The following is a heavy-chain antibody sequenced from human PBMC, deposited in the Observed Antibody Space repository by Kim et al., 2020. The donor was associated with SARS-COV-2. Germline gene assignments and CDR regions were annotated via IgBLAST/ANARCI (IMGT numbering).Heavy chain of an antibody. CDR3: AKGPYCSSTSCYSVGAFDI. D-gene: IGHD2-2*01. CDR2: LSGSGGST. Sequence: GGSLRLSCEASGFTFSSHAMSWVRQAPGKGLEWVSALSGSGGSTYYADSVKGRFTVSRDNSKNTLYLQMKTLRADDTAVYYCAKGPYCSSTSCYSVGAFDIWGQGTMVTVSS. V-gene: IGHV3-23*01. J-gene: IGHJ3*02. CDR1: GFTFSSHA.